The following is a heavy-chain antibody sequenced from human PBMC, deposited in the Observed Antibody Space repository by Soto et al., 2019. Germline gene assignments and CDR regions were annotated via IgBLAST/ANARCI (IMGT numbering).Heavy chain of an antibody. V-gene: IGHV1-18*01. CDR2: VSPYNGNT. D-gene: IGHD1-7*01. CDR3: ARDRGYNWNYGWFDP. Sequence: QVQLVQSGAEVKKPGASVKVSCKASGYTFSNYGISWVRQAPGQGLEWMGRVSPYNGNTNYEQKLQGRVTMTTDTSTSTAYMELRSLRSDDTAVYYSARDRGYNWNYGWFDPWGQGTLVTVSS. CDR1: GYTFSNYG. J-gene: IGHJ5*02.